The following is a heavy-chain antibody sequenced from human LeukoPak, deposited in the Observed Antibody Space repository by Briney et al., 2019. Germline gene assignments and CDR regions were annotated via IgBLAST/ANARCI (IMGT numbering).Heavy chain of an antibody. CDR2: VNNDGTST. D-gene: IGHD6-19*01. J-gene: IGHJ4*02. V-gene: IGHV3-74*01. CDR3: ARGGIGCFDY. CDR1: GFTFSNYW. Sequence: GGSLRLSCAASGFTFSNYWIHWVRQAPGSGLVWVSHVNNDGTSTNYADSVKGRFTISRDNTKNMVYLQMNSLRPEDTAMYYCARGGIGCFDYWGQGTLVPVSS.